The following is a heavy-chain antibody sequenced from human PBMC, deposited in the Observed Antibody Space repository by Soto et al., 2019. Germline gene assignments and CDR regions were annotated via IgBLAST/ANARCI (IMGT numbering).Heavy chain of an antibody. J-gene: IGHJ3*01. Sequence: QVQPVQSGAEVRKPGSSVKVSCTAPGGTFSTYIISWVRQAPGQGLEWMGRIIPIPDITNYAQKFQGRVTVTADRSTSTAYMELTSLKSEDTAVYYCARDRITTRGDAFDLWGQGTMVTVSS. D-gene: IGHD3-3*01. CDR1: GGTFSTYI. CDR3: ARDRITTRGDAFDL. CDR2: IIPIPDIT. V-gene: IGHV1-69*08.